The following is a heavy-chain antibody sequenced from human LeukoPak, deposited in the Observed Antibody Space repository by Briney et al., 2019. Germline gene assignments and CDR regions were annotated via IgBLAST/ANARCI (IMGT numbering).Heavy chain of an antibody. CDR2: ISYDGSNK. Sequence: PGGSLRLSCAASGFTFSSYGMHWVRQAPGKGLEWVAVISYDGSNKYYADSVKGRFTISRDNSRNTLYLQMNSLRAEDTAVYYCATLYYYGSGTPNDYWGQGTLVTVSS. D-gene: IGHD3-10*01. CDR1: GFTFSSYG. CDR3: ATLYYYGSGTPNDY. J-gene: IGHJ4*02. V-gene: IGHV3-30*03.